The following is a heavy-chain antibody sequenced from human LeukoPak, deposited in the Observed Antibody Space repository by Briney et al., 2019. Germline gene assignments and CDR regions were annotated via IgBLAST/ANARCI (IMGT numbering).Heavy chain of an antibody. D-gene: IGHD4-17*01. CDR1: GFTFSDYS. J-gene: IGHJ4*02. CDR2: ITSTGAYM. Sequence: GGSLRLSCEVSGFTFSDYSLNWVRQAPGKGLEWVSSITSTGAYMYYADSVKGRFTISRDNSKNTLYLQMNSLRAEDTAVYYCARDVVGDYYFDYWGQGTLVTVSS. V-gene: IGHV3-21*01. CDR3: ARDVVGDYYFDY.